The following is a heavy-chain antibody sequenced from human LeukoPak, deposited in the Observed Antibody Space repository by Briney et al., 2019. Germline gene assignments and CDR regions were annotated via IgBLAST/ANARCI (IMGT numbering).Heavy chain of an antibody. Sequence: SETLSLTCTVSGYSISSGYYWGWIRQPPGKGLEWIGSIYHSGSTYYNPSLKGRVTISVDTSKNQFSLKLSSVTAADTAVYYCARITMVRGHDFDYWGQGTLVTVSS. CDR1: GYSISSGYY. J-gene: IGHJ4*02. V-gene: IGHV4-38-2*02. D-gene: IGHD3-10*01. CDR3: ARITMVRGHDFDY. CDR2: IYHSGST.